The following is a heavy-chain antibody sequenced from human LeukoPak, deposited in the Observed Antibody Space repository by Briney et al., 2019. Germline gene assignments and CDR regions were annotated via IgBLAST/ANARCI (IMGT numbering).Heavy chain of an antibody. CDR2: INTNTENP. D-gene: IGHD2-8*01. V-gene: IGHV7-4-1*02. Sequence: ASVKVSCKASGYTFTSYAMTWVRQAPGQGLEWMGWINTNTENPAYAQGFTGRFVFSLDTSVSTAYLQINSLKTEDTAVYYCARMGYCTRVTCGGAFDFWGQGTLVTVSS. CDR3: ARMGYCTRVTCGGAFDF. J-gene: IGHJ4*02. CDR1: GYTFTSYA.